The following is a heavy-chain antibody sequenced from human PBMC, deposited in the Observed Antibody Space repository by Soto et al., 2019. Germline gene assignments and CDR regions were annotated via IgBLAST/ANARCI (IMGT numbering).Heavy chain of an antibody. CDR3: AIGVVTKRPANY. J-gene: IGHJ4*02. CDR1: GFTFSSYA. D-gene: IGHD2-15*01. CDR2: ISYDGSNK. V-gene: IGHV3-30*09. Sequence: QVQLVESGGGVVQPGRSLRLSCAASGFTFSSYAMDWVRQAPGKGLEWVAVISYDGSNKYYADSVKGRFAISRNNSKNTLYLPMNTLRAEDTAVYYCAIGVVTKRPANYWGQRTQVTVAS.